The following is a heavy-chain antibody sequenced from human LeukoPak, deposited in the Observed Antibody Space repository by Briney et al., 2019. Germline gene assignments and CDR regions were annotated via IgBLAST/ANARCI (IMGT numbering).Heavy chain of an antibody. D-gene: IGHD3-10*01. Sequence: GASLKVSCKASGYTFTHYYIHWVRQAPGQGLEWMGWINPNSGGTNYTQKFQGRVTMTRGTSISTAYMELSSLRSDDTAVYYCARALPMFRGLTSWDYWGQGTLVTVSS. J-gene: IGHJ4*02. CDR1: GYTFTHYY. CDR2: INPNSGGT. CDR3: ARALPMFRGLTSWDY. V-gene: IGHV1-2*02.